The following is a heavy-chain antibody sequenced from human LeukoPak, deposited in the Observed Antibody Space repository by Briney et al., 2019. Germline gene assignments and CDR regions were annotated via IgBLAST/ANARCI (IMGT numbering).Heavy chain of an antibody. Sequence: SETLSLTCTVSGGSISSGGYYWSWIRQHPGRGLEWIGYIYYSGSTYYNPSLKSRVTISLDTSKNQFSLKLSSVTAADTAVYSCASGRMDWFDHWGQGTLVTVSS. CDR1: GGSISSGGYY. D-gene: IGHD1-14*01. CDR3: ASGRMDWFDH. CDR2: IYYSGST. J-gene: IGHJ5*02. V-gene: IGHV4-31*03.